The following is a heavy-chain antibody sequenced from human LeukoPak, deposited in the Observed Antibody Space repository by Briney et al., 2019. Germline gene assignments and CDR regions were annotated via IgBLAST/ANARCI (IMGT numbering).Heavy chain of an antibody. J-gene: IGHJ2*01. V-gene: IGHV4-4*07. Sequence: KSSETLSLTCTVSGGSISSYYWSWIRQPPGKGLEWIGRINTSGDTSYNPSLKSRVSMSVDTSMSQFSLKLTSVTAADTAVYYCARDCSRSSCLQYWYFDLWGRDTLVTVSS. D-gene: IGHD2-2*01. CDR1: GGSISSYY. CDR3: ARDCSRSSCLQYWYFDL. CDR2: INTSGDT.